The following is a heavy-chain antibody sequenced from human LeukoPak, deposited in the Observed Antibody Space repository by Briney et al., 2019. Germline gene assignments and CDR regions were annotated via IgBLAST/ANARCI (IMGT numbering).Heavy chain of an antibody. V-gene: IGHV5-51*01. Sequence: GESLKISCKGSGYSFTSYWIGWVRPMPGEGLEWMGIIYPGDSDTRYSPSFQGQVTISADKSNSTAYLQWSSLKASDTAMYYCARPNDFGSRNAFDIWGQGTMVTVSS. D-gene: IGHD3/OR15-3a*01. CDR3: ARPNDFGSRNAFDI. CDR1: GYSFTSYW. CDR2: IYPGDSDT. J-gene: IGHJ3*02.